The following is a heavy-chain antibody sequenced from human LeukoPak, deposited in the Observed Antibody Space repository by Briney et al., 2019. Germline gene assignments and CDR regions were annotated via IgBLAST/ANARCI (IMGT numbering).Heavy chain of an antibody. D-gene: IGHD6-13*01. CDR3: ARGLQAYSSSWYALVNWFDP. V-gene: IGHV4-34*01. J-gene: IGHJ5*02. Sequence: PSETLSITCAVYGGSFSGYYWNWIRQPPSKGLEWIGEITHSGSTNYIPSLKSRVTISVDTSKNQFSLKLSSVTAADTAVYYCARGLQAYSSSWYALVNWFDPWGQGTLVTVSS. CDR1: GGSFSGYY. CDR2: ITHSGST.